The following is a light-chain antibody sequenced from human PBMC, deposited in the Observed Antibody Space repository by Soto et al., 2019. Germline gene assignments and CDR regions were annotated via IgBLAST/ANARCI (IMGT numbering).Light chain of an antibody. CDR1: QSISSW. CDR2: KAS. J-gene: IGKJ1*01. CDR3: QQYNSYWT. V-gene: IGKV1-5*03. Sequence: DIQMTQSPSTLSASVGDRVTITCRASQSISSWLAWYQQKPGKAPKLLIYKASTLKSGVRSRFSGSGSGTEFTLTISSLQPDDFATYYCQQYNSYWTFGQGTKVEIK.